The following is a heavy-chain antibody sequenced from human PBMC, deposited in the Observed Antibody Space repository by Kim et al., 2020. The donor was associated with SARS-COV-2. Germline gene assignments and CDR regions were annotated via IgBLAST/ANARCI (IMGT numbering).Heavy chain of an antibody. J-gene: IGHJ4*02. D-gene: IGHD6-19*01. Sequence: QKFKGGVTMTRDTSVSTAYMELSRLRSDDTAVYYCARDGGMAVAGEYFDYWGQGTLVTVSS. CDR3: ARDGGMAVAGEYFDY. V-gene: IGHV1-2*02.